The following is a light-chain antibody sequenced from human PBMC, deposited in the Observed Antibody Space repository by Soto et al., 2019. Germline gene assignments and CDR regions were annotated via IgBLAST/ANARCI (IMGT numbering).Light chain of an antibody. Sequence: EIVLTQSPGTLSLSPGERATLSCRASQSVSSSYLAWYQQKPGQAPRLLIYGASNRATGIPDTFRGSGSGTAFTLTISRLEPEDFAIYYCQQYGSSPYTFGQGPKLEIK. J-gene: IGKJ2*01. V-gene: IGKV3-20*01. CDR3: QQYGSSPYT. CDR2: GAS. CDR1: QSVSSSY.